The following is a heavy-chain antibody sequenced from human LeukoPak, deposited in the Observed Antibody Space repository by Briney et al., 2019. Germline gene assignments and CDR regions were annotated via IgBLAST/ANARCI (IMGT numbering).Heavy chain of an antibody. CDR3: ARGEVEIAVPDY. Sequence: SETLSLTCTVSGGSISSYYWSWIRQPPGKGLEWIGEINHSGSTNYNPSLKSRVTISVDTSKNQFSLKLSSVTAADTAVYYCARGEVEIAVPDYWGQGTLVTVSS. J-gene: IGHJ4*02. D-gene: IGHD5-24*01. CDR1: GGSISSYY. CDR2: INHSGST. V-gene: IGHV4-34*01.